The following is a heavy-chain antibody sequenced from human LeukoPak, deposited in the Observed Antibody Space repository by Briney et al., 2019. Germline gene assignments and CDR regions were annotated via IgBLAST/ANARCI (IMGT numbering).Heavy chain of an antibody. D-gene: IGHD7-27*01. Sequence: SGGSLRLSCAASGFTFSSYWTSWVRQAPGKGLEWVANIKQDGSEKQYVDSVKGRFAISRDNAGNSLYLQMNSLKAEDTAVYYCGRFTRSGDSVYWGQGTLVTVSS. CDR2: IKQDGSEK. V-gene: IGHV3-7*04. CDR1: GFTFSSYW. CDR3: GRFTRSGDSVY. J-gene: IGHJ4*02.